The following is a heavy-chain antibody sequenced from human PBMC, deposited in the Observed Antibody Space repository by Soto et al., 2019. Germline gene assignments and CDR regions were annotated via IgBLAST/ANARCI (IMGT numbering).Heavy chain of an antibody. D-gene: IGHD6-6*01. J-gene: IGHJ4*02. CDR3: ARGDSSSYPFDY. V-gene: IGHV4-34*01. CDR2: INHSGST. CDR1: GGSFSGYY. Sequence: SETLSLTCAVYGGSFSGYYWSWIRQPPGKGLEWIGEINHSGSTNYNPSLKSRVTISVDTSKNQFSLKLSSVTAADTAVYYCARGDSSSYPFDYWGQGTLVTVSS.